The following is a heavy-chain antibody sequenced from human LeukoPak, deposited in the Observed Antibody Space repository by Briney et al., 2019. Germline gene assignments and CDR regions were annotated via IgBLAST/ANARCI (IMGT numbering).Heavy chain of an antibody. Sequence: GGSLRLSCAASGFTFSSYAMHWVRQAPGKGLEWVAVISYDGSNKYYADSVKGRFTISRDNSKNTLYLQMNSLRAEDTAVYYCARDAPGPYDILTGYFPYWGRGTLVTVSS. CDR3: ARDAPGPYDILTGYFPY. CDR1: GFTFSSYA. CDR2: ISYDGSNK. J-gene: IGHJ4*02. V-gene: IGHV3-30*01. D-gene: IGHD3-9*01.